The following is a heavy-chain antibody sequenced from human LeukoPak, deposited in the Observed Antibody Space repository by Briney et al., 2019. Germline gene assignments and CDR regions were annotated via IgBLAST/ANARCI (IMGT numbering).Heavy chain of an antibody. Sequence: PSETLCLTCTVSGGSISSSSYYWGWIRQPPGKGLEWIGSIYYSGSTYYNPSLKSRVTISVDTSKNQFSLKLSSVTAADTAVYYCARGVSGSGIDYWGQGTLVTVSS. V-gene: IGHV4-39*07. CDR1: GGSISSSSYY. J-gene: IGHJ4*02. CDR2: IYYSGST. CDR3: ARGVSGSGIDY. D-gene: IGHD6-19*01.